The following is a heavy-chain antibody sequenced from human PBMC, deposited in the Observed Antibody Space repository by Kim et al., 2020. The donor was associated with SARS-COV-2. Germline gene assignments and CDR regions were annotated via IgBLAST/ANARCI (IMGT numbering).Heavy chain of an antibody. J-gene: IGHJ6*02. CDR2: IIPIFGTA. V-gene: IGHV1-69*13. CDR1: GGTFSSYA. Sequence: SVKVSCKASGGTFSSYAISWVRQAPGQGLEWMGGIIPIFGTANYAQKFQGRVTITADESTSTAYMELSSLRSEDTAVYYCARRSVRFGERGDYYYGMDVWGQGTTVTVSS. CDR3: ARRSVRFGERGDYYYGMDV. D-gene: IGHD3-10*01.